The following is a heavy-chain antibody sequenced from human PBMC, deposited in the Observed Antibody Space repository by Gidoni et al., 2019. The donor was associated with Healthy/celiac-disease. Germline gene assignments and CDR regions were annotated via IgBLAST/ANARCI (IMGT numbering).Heavy chain of an antibody. V-gene: IGHV3-48*03. CDR2: ISISGSTI. Sequence: EVQLVYSGGGLVQPGGSLSLSCAASGFTFSSYEMNWVRQAPGKGLEWVSYISISGSTIYYADSVKGRFTISRDNAKNSLYLQMNSLRAEDTAVYYCASEGLRKFYYFDYWGQGTLVTVSS. J-gene: IGHJ4*02. CDR3: ASEGLRKFYYFDY. D-gene: IGHD5-12*01. CDR1: GFTFSSYE.